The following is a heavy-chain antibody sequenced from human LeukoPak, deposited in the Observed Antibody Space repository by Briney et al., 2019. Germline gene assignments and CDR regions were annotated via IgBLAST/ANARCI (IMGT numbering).Heavy chain of an antibody. CDR2: MNPNSGNT. CDR3: ARGGLFGVVTWNYYYGMDV. V-gene: IGHV1-8*01. CDR1: GYTFTSYD. Sequence: GASVKVSCKASGYTFTSYDNNWVRQATGQGLEWMGWMNPNSGNTGYAQKFQGRVTMTRNTSISTAYMELSGLRSEDTAVYYCARGGLFGVVTWNYYYGMDVWGQGTTVTVSS. D-gene: IGHD3-3*01. J-gene: IGHJ6*02.